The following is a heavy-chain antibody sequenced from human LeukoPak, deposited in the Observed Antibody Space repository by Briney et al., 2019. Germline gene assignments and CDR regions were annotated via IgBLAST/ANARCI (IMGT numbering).Heavy chain of an antibody. J-gene: IGHJ4*02. V-gene: IGHV4-59*01. CDR2: IYYSGST. CDR3: ARGGSWYGY. CDR1: GGSISSYY. D-gene: IGHD6-13*01. Sequence: SETLSLTCTVSGGSISSYYWSWIRQPPGKGLEWIAYIYYSGSTDYNPSLKSRVTISVDTSKNQFSLKLSSVTAADTAVYYCARGGSWYGYWGQGTLVTVSS.